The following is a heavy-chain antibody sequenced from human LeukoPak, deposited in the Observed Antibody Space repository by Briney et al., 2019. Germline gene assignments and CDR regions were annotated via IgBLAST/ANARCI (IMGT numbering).Heavy chain of an antibody. CDR2: IRYDGSNK. CDR1: GFTLSIYV. J-gene: IGHJ4*02. Sequence: GGSLRLSCAASGFTLSIYVMHWVRQAPGRGGVGLAFIRYDGSNKYYADYVKGRFTISRDNSKNTLYLQMNSLRAEDTAVYYYAKEGWEGSGINWGQGTLVTVSS. V-gene: IGHV3-30*02. D-gene: IGHD3-10*01. CDR3: AKEGWEGSGIN.